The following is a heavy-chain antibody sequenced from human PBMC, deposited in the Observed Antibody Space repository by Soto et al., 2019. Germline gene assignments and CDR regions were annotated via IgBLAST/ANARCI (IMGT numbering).Heavy chain of an antibody. CDR1: GYTFTSYY. CDR2: INPSGGST. Sequence: ASVKVSCKASGYTFTSYYMHWVRQAPGQGLEWMGIINPSGGSTSYAQKFQGRVTMTRDTSTSTVYMELSSLRSEDTAVYYCAREGSSTIFGVVTMGWFVSWGQGTLVTVSS. J-gene: IGHJ5*01. V-gene: IGHV1-46*01. CDR3: AREGSSTIFGVVTMGWFVS. D-gene: IGHD3-3*01.